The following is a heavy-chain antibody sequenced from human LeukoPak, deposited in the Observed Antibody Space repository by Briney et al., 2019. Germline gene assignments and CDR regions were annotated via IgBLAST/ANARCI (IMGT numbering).Heavy chain of an antibody. D-gene: IGHD3-10*02. CDR1: GGSFSGYY. CDR2: INHSGST. V-gene: IGHV4-34*01. CDR3: ARGYYYVCDY. Sequence: SETLSLTCAVYGGSFSGYYWSWIRQPPGKGLEWIGEINHSGSTNYNPSLKSRVTISVDTSKNQFSLKLSSVTAADTAVYYCARGYYYVCDYWGQGTLVTVSS. J-gene: IGHJ4*02.